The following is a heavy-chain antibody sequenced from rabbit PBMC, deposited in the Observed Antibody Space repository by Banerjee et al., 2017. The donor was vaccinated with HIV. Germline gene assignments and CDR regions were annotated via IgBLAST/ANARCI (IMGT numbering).Heavy chain of an antibody. J-gene: IGHJ4*01. CDR3: VRDLGGTMTIGNL. CDR1: GFDFSSYG. V-gene: IGHV1S47*01. Sequence: QEQLVESGGGLVQPGGSLKLSCKASGFDFSSYGVSWVRQAPGKGLEWIGYIDPVFGSIHYASWVNGRFTISDHNAQNTLYLQLNSLTAADTATYFCVRDLGGTMTIGNLWGQGTLVTVS. D-gene: IGHD2-1*01. CDR2: IDPVFGSI.